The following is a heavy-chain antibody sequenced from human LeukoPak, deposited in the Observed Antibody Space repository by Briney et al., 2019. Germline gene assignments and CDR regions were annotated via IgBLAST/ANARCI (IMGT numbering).Heavy chain of an antibody. V-gene: IGHV1-46*01. J-gene: IGHJ4*02. Sequence: ASVKVSCKASGYTFTIYYMHWVRQAPGQGLEWMGIINPSGGSTSYAQKFQGRVTMTRDTSTSTVYMELSSLRSEDTAVYYCARDRGYYDSSGYYVNWGQGTLVTVSS. D-gene: IGHD3-22*01. CDR3: ARDRGYYDSSGYYVN. CDR1: GYTFTIYY. CDR2: INPSGGST.